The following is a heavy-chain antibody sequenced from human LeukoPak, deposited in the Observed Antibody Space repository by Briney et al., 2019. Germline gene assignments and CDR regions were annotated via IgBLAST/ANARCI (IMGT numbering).Heavy chain of an antibody. J-gene: IGHJ6*03. CDR3: ARASMVRGVKAPYYYYYMDV. CDR2: IYTSGST. Sequence: SQTLSLTCTVSGGSISSGSYYWSWIRQPAGKGLEWIGRIYTSGSTNYNPSLKSRVTISVDTSKNQFSLKLSSVTAADTAVYYCARASMVRGVKAPYYYYYMDVWGKGTTVTISS. CDR1: GGSISSGSYY. V-gene: IGHV4-61*02. D-gene: IGHD3-10*01.